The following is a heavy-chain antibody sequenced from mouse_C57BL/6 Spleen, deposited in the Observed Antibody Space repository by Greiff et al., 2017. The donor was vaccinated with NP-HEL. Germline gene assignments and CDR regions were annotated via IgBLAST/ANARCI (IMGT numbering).Heavy chain of an antibody. CDR1: GFNIKDDY. D-gene: IGHD3-2*02. CDR2: IDPENGDT. Sequence: VQLQQSGAELVRPGASVKLSCTASGFNIKDDYMHWVKQRPEQGLEWIGWIDPENGDTEYASKFQGKATITADTSSNTAYLQLSSLTSEDTAVYYCTTGGQLRLLAYWGQGTLVTVSA. CDR3: TTGGQLRLLAY. V-gene: IGHV14-4*01. J-gene: IGHJ3*01.